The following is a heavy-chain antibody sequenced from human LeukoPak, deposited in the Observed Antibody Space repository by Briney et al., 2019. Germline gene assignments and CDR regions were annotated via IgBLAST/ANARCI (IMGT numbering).Heavy chain of an antibody. J-gene: IGHJ4*02. CDR3: ARGGNYYLDY. D-gene: IGHD5-24*01. CDR1: GFTFRTSW. CDR2: MNSDGTTV. V-gene: IGHV3-74*01. Sequence: GGSLRLSCAVSGFTFRTSWMHWVRQAPGGGLVWVSRMNSDGTTVNYADSVKGRLTMSRDNAKNTLYLQMNSLRAEDTAVYYCARGGNYYLDYWGQGTLATVSS.